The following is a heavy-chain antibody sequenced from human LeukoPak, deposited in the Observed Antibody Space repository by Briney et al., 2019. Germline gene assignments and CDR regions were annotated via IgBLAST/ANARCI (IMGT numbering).Heavy chain of an antibody. CDR2: IIPIFGTA. J-gene: IGHJ4*02. D-gene: IGHD3-3*01. CDR3: ASPYDFWSGFDF. Sequence: ASVKVSCKASGGTFSSYAISWVRQALGQGLEWMGGIIPIFGTASYAQKFQGRVTITADESTSTAYMELSSLRSENTAVYYCASPYDFWSGFDFWGQGTLVTVSS. CDR1: GGTFSSYA. V-gene: IGHV1-69*13.